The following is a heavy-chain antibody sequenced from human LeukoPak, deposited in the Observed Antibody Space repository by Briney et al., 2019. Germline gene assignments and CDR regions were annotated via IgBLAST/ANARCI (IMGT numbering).Heavy chain of an antibody. CDR1: GFTFSSYA. CDR2: ISGSGGST. CDR3: AKVFWEGSGWYYYYFDY. J-gene: IGHJ4*02. V-gene: IGHV3-23*01. Sequence: QTGGSLRLSCAASGFTFSSYAMSWVRQAPGKGLEWVSAISGSGGSTYYADSVKGRFTISRDNSKNTLYLQMNSLRAEDTAVYYCAKVFWEGSGWYYYYFDYWGQGTLVTVSS. D-gene: IGHD6-19*01.